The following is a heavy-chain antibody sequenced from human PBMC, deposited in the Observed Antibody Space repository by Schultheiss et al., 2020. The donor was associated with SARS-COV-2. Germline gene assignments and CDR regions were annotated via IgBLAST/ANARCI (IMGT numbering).Heavy chain of an antibody. V-gene: IGHV2-5*01. D-gene: IGHD5-18*01. J-gene: IGHJ6*02. Sequence: SGPTLVKPTQTLTLTCTFSGFSLSTSGVGVGWIRQPPGKAPEWLALIYWNDDKRYSPSLKTRLTISKDTSKNQVVLTMTNMDPVDTATYYCARISQDSYGWYYYGMDVWGQGTTVTVSS. CDR3: ARISQDSYGWYYYGMDV. CDR1: GFSLSTSGVG. CDR2: IYWNDDK.